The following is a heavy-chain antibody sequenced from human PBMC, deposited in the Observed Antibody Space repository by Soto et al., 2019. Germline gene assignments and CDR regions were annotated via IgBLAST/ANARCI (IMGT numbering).Heavy chain of an antibody. J-gene: IGHJ4*02. D-gene: IGHD6-6*01. CDR1: GFSLSTYGVG. CDR3: AHRDRECASSSPLDY. CDR2: IYWDDDK. Sequence: QITLKASGPTLVKPTQTLTLTCTFSGFSLSTYGVGVGWIRQPPGSALEWLALIYWDDDKRYSPSLESRRTITKDTSNHQVVLTMTNIDPVDTATYYCAHRDRECASSSPLDYWGQGTLVTVSS. V-gene: IGHV2-5*02.